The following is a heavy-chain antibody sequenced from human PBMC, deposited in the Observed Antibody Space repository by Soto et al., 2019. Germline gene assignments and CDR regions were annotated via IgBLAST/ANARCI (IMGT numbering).Heavy chain of an antibody. V-gene: IGHV4-59*01. CDR2: IYYSGST. J-gene: IGHJ5*02. D-gene: IGHD3-10*01. CDR3: ARYGSGSSVWFDP. CDR1: GGSMRSYY. Sequence: SETLSLTYTVSGGSMRSYYWGWIRQPPGKGLEWIGYIYYSGSTIYNPSLKSRVTISVDTSKNQFSLKLSSVTAADTAVYYCARYGSGSSVWFDPWGQGTLVTVS.